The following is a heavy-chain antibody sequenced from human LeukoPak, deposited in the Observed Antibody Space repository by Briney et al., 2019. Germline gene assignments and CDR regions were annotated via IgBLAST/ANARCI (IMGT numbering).Heavy chain of an antibody. CDR2: INHSGST. D-gene: IGHD3-22*01. CDR3: TRDDYYDSSGYYSDAFDI. Sequence: SETLSLTCAVYGGSFSGYYWSWIRQPPGKGLEWIGEINHSGSTNYNPSLKSRVTISVDTSKNQFSLKLSSVTAADTAVYYCTRDDYYDSSGYYSDAFDIWGQGTMATVSS. J-gene: IGHJ3*02. V-gene: IGHV4-34*01. CDR1: GGSFSGYY.